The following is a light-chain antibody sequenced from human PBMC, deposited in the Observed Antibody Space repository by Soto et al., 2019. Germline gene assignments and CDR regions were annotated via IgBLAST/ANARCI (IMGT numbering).Light chain of an antibody. V-gene: IGKV3-15*01. CDR1: QSVSSN. J-gene: IGKJ1*01. CDR2: GAS. CDR3: QQYDNWPET. Sequence: EIVMTQSPATLSVSPGEGASLSCRASQSVSSNLAWYQQKPGQAPRLLIFGASTRATGFPARFSGSRSGTEFTLTISSLQSEDFAVYYCQQYDNWPETFGQGTKVEI.